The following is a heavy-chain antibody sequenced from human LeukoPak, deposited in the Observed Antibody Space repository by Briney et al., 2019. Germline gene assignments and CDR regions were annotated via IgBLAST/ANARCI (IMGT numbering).Heavy chain of an antibody. V-gene: IGHV3-23*01. CDR1: GFTFSSYA. Sequence: QPGGSLRLSCSASGFTFSSYAMSWVRQAPGKGLEWVSIISGSDGSAYYADSVKGRFTISRDNAKNSLYLQMNSLRAEDTAVYYCAELGITMIGDVWGKGTTVTISS. D-gene: IGHD3-10*02. J-gene: IGHJ6*04. CDR2: ISGSDGSA. CDR3: AELGITMIGDV.